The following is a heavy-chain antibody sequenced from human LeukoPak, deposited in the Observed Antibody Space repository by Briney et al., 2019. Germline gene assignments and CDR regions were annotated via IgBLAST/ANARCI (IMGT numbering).Heavy chain of an antibody. J-gene: IGHJ6*03. Sequence: GGSLRLSCAASGFTFSSYGMSWVRQAPGKGLEWVSAISGSGGSTYYADSVKGRFTISRDNSKNTLYLQMNSLRAEDTAVYYCAKSLYYYDSSGYYGDYYYYMDVWGKGTTVTISS. V-gene: IGHV3-23*01. CDR1: GFTFSSYG. D-gene: IGHD3-22*01. CDR3: AKSLYYYDSSGYYGDYYYYMDV. CDR2: ISGSGGST.